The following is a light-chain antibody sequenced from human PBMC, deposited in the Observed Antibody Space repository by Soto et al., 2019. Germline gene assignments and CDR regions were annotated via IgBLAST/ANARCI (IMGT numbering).Light chain of an antibody. V-gene: IGKV1-39*01. CDR3: QQSYSTPWT. Sequence: DIQMTQSPSSLSASVGDRVTITFRASQSISSSLNWYQQKPGKAPKLLIYAASSLQSVVQSRFSGSGSGTDFTLTISSLQPEDLANYYCQQSYSTPWTVGQGTKVESK. CDR2: AAS. CDR1: QSISSS. J-gene: IGKJ1*01.